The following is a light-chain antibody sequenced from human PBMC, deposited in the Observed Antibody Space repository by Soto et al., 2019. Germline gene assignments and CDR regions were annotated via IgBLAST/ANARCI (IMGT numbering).Light chain of an antibody. CDR2: GNS. J-gene: IGLJ2*01. V-gene: IGLV1-40*01. CDR3: QSYGSSLTGVV. Sequence: QAVVTQPPSVSGAPGQRVTISCTGSRSNIGAGYDVHWYQQLPGTAPKLLIYGNSNRPSGVPDRFSGSKSGTSASLAITGLQAEDEADYYCQSYGSSLTGVVFGGGTKVTVL. CDR1: RSNIGAGYD.